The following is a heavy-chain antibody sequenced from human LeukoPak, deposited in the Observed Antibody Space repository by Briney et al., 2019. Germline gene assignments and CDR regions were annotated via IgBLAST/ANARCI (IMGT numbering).Heavy chain of an antibody. CDR1: GFTFSNYW. Sequence: QAGGSLRLSCAASGFTFSNYWMSWVRQAPGKGLEWVANIKQDGSEKYYVDSVKGRFTISRDNAKNSLYLQMNSLRAEDTAVYYCARDLAYYDYVWGSYRRWGQGTLVTVSS. V-gene: IGHV3-7*01. J-gene: IGHJ4*02. CDR2: IKQDGSEK. D-gene: IGHD3-16*02. CDR3: ARDLAYYDYVWGSYRR.